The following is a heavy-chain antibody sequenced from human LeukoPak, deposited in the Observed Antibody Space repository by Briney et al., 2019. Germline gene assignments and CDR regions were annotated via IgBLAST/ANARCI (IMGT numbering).Heavy chain of an antibody. CDR1: GGSISSGSYY. Sequence: SETLSLTCTVSGGSISSGSYYWSWIRQPAGKGLEWIGRIYTSGSTNYNPSLKSRVTISVDTSKNQFSLKLSSVTAADTAVYYCARDREAVAEKNWFDPWGQGTLITVSS. CDR2: IYTSGST. J-gene: IGHJ5*02. V-gene: IGHV4-61*02. CDR3: ARDREAVAEKNWFDP. D-gene: IGHD6-19*01.